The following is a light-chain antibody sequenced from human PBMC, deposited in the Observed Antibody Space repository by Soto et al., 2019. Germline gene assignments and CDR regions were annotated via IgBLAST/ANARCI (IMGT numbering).Light chain of an antibody. J-gene: IGLJ2*01. CDR3: AAWDDSLNGPV. Sequence: QSVLTQPPSASGTPGQRVTISCSGSSSNIGSKTVNCYQQLPGTAPKLLIYTDNQLPSGVPDRFSGSKSGTSASLDISGLQSEDEAHYDCAAWDDSLNGPVFGVGTKLTFL. CDR1: SSNIGSKT. CDR2: TDN. V-gene: IGLV1-44*01.